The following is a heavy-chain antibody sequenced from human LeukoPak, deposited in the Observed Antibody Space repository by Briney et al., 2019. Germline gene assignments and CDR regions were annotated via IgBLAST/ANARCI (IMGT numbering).Heavy chain of an antibody. CDR3: ARGLYSSGWYVCAFDI. D-gene: IGHD6-19*01. CDR1: GYTFTSYD. Sequence: GASVKVSCKASGYTFTSYDINWVRQATGQGLEWMGWMNPNSGNTGYAQKFQGRVTMTRNTSISTAYMELSSLRSEDTAVYYCARGLYSSGWYVCAFDIWGQGTMVTVSS. CDR2: MNPNSGNT. V-gene: IGHV1-8*01. J-gene: IGHJ3*02.